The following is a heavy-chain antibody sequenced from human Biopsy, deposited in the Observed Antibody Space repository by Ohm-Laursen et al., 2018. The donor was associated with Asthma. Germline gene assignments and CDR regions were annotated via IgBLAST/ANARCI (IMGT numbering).Heavy chain of an antibody. V-gene: IGHV4-34*01. D-gene: IGHD2-2*01. CDR2: INHSGST. Sequence: TLSLSCAVYGGSFSGYYWSWIRQPPGKGLEWIGEINHSGSTNYNPSLKSRVTISVDTSKNQFSLKLSSVTAADTAVYYCARAGQCSSTSCYNPGWFDPWGQGTLVTVSS. J-gene: IGHJ5*02. CDR3: ARAGQCSSTSCYNPGWFDP. CDR1: GGSFSGYY.